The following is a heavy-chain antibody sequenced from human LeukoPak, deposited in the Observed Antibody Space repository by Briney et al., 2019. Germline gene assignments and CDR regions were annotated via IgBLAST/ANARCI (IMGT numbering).Heavy chain of an antibody. CDR3: ARDIVVVPPPYYYYYGMDV. CDR2: ISAYNGNT. CDR1: GYTFTSYV. V-gene: IGHV1-18*01. J-gene: IGHJ6*02. Sequence: GASVKVSCKASGYTFTSYVISWVRQAPGQGLEWMGWISAYNGNTNYAQKLQGRVTMTTDTSTSTAYMELRSLRSDDTAVYYCARDIVVVPPPYYYYYGMDVWGQGTTVTVSS. D-gene: IGHD2-2*01.